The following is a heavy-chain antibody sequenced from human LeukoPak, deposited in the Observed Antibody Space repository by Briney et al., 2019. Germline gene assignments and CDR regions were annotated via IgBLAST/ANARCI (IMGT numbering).Heavy chain of an antibody. D-gene: IGHD5-12*01. CDR3: ARRGGDSGYEDYFDY. Sequence: PGESLKMPCKGSGYSFTSYWISWVRQMPGKGLEWMGRIDPSDSYTNYSPSFQGHVTISADKSISTAYLQWSSLKASDTAMYYCARRGGDSGYEDYFDYWGQGTLVTVSS. V-gene: IGHV5-10-1*01. J-gene: IGHJ4*02. CDR1: GYSFTSYW. CDR2: IDPSDSYT.